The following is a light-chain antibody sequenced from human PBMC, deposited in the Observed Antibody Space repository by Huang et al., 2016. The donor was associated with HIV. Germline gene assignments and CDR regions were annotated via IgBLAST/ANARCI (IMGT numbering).Light chain of an antibody. CDR1: QGISTY. J-gene: IGKJ4*01. V-gene: IGKV1-9*01. CDR3: QQLYSYPLT. CDR2: DAS. Sequence: IQLTQSPSSLSASVGDRVTISCRASQGISTYLAGYQLKPGKVRRLLIYDASTLQSGGPSRFSGSGSGTDFTLTINSLQPEDFATYYCQQLYSYPLTFGGGTKLEI.